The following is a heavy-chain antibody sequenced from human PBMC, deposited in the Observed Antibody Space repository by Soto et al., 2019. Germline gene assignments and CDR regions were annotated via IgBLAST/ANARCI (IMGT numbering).Heavy chain of an antibody. CDR3: ARTVGTAMDKYFDY. CDR1: GYTFNTYG. Sequence: QVQLVQSGAEVKKPGASVKVSCKASGYTFNTYGISWVRQAPGQGLEWMGWISAYNGDTNHAQNLQGRVTMTTDTSTSTAYMQLRSLRSGDTAVYYCARTVGTAMDKYFDYWGQGTLVTVST. J-gene: IGHJ4*02. CDR2: ISAYNGDT. D-gene: IGHD5-18*01. V-gene: IGHV1-18*01.